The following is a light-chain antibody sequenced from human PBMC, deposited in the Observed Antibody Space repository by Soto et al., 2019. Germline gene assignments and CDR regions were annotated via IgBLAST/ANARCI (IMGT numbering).Light chain of an antibody. CDR2: EDY. J-gene: IGLJ3*02. CDR3: QSHDSSNLNWV. CDR1: SGSIASNY. V-gene: IGLV6-57*04. Sequence: NFMLTQPHSVSESPGKTVTISCTRSSGSIASNYVQWYQQRPGSAPTTVIYEDYQRPSGVPDRFSGSIDSSSNSASLTISGLKTEDEADYYWQSHDSSNLNWVFGGGTKLTVL.